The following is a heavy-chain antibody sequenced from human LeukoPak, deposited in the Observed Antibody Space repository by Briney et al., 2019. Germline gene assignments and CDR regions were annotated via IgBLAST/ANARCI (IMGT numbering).Heavy chain of an antibody. Sequence: ASVKVSCKASGYTFTSYDINWVRQATGQGLEWMGWMNPNSGNTGYAQKFQGRVTMTRNTSISTAYMELSSLRSGDTAVYYCARGSSKRGTKGTSYYFDYWGQGTLVTVSS. V-gene: IGHV1-8*01. D-gene: IGHD1-14*01. CDR3: ARGSSKRGTKGTSYYFDY. J-gene: IGHJ4*02. CDR1: GYTFTSYD. CDR2: MNPNSGNT.